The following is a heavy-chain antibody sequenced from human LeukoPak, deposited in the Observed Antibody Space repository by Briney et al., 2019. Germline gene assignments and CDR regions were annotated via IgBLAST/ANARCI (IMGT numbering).Heavy chain of an antibody. D-gene: IGHD3-10*01. Sequence: ASVKVSCKVSGYTLTELSMHWVRQARGKGLEWMGGFDPEDGETIYAQKFQGRVTMTEDTSTDTAYMELSSLRSEDTAVYYCVRDGEGVAISVNYWFDPWGQGTLVTVSS. CDR3: VRDGEGVAISVNYWFDP. J-gene: IGHJ5*02. CDR2: FDPEDGET. CDR1: GYTLTELS. V-gene: IGHV1-24*01.